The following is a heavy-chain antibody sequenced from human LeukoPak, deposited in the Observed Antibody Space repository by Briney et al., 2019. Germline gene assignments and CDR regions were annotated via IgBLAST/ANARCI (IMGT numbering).Heavy chain of an antibody. Sequence: GGSLRLSCAASGFTFSSYAMHWVRQAPGKGLGWVAVISYDGSNKYYADSVKGRFTISRDNSKNTLYLQMNSLRAEDTAVYYCARDSEIGYCSSTSCFEYFQHWGQGTLVTVSS. V-gene: IGHV3-30*04. CDR2: ISYDGSNK. CDR1: GFTFSSYA. CDR3: ARDSEIGYCSSTSCFEYFQH. J-gene: IGHJ1*01. D-gene: IGHD2-2*01.